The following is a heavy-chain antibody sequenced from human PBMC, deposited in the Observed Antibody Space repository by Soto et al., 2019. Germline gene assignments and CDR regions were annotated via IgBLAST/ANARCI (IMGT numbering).Heavy chain of an antibody. CDR3: AREGIVVVPAAIYYYYGMDV. CDR2: IIPIFGTA. CDR1: GGTFSSYA. D-gene: IGHD2-2*01. J-gene: IGHJ6*02. Sequence: ASVKVSCKASGGTFSSYAISWVRQAPGQGLEWMGGIIPIFGTANYAQKFQGRVTITADESTSTAYMELSSLRSEDTAVYYCAREGIVVVPAAIYYYYGMDVWGQGTTVTVSS. V-gene: IGHV1-69*13.